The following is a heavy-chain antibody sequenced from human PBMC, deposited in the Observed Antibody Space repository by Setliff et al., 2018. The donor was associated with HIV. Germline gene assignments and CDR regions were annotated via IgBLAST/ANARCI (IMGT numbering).Heavy chain of an antibody. Sequence: SETLSLTCGVFSESLSGFYWSWIRQAPGKGLEWIGDISHSGTTSYNPSLKSRVTISLDTSKKEFSLRLTSVTAADTAMYYCSRECPFHQTTHINNLFADNWGQGTLVTVSS. CDR3: SRECPFHQTTHINNLFADN. CDR1: SESLSGFY. J-gene: IGHJ4*01. V-gene: IGHV4-34*01. CDR2: ISHSGTT. D-gene: IGHD1-1*01.